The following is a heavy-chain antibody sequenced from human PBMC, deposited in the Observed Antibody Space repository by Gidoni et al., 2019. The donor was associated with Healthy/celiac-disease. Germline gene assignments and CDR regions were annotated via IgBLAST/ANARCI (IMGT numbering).Heavy chain of an antibody. Sequence: QVQMVQSGAEVKKPGSSVKVSCKASGGTFSSYTISWVRQAPGQGLEWMGRIIPILGIANYAQKFQGRVTITADKSTSTAYMELSSLRSEDTAVYYCARLGYCSSTSCYRGDYWGQGTLVTVSS. CDR1: GGTFSSYT. D-gene: IGHD2-2*01. J-gene: IGHJ4*02. CDR2: IIPILGIA. V-gene: IGHV1-69*02. CDR3: ARLGYCSSTSCYRGDY.